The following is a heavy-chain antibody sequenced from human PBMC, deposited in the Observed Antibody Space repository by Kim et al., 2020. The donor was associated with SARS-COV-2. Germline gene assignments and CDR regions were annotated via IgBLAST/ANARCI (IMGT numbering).Heavy chain of an antibody. D-gene: IGHD3-22*01. Sequence: NPSLMSRVTISVDTSKNQFSLKLSSVTAADTAVYYCAREGSSGDEAWFDPWGQGTLVTVSS. J-gene: IGHJ5*02. CDR3: AREGSSGDEAWFDP. V-gene: IGHV4-59*01.